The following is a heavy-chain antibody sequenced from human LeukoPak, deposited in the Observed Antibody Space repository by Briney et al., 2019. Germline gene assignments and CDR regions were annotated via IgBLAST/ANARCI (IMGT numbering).Heavy chain of an antibody. CDR1: GVTFSSYG. J-gene: IGHJ4*02. Sequence: PGGSLRLSCAASGVTFSSYGMHWVRQAPGKGLEWVALISSDGNDKLYGDSVKGRFTISRDGSKSTLCLQMNSLRAEDTAVYYCTTKVIRGNSGDDYDDWGQGTLVTVSS. V-gene: IGHV3-30*03. D-gene: IGHD5-12*01. CDR2: ISSDGNDK. CDR3: TTKVIRGNSGDDYDD.